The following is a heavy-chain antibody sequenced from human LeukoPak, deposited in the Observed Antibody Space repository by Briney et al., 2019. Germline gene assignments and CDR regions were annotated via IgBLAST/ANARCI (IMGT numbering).Heavy chain of an antibody. V-gene: IGHV4-59*12. CDR3: ARTYYYGSGSYIDP. J-gene: IGHJ5*02. D-gene: IGHD3-10*01. CDR2: IYYSGNT. Sequence: PSETLSLTCTVSGGSISSYYWSWIRQPPGKGLEWIGYIYYSGNTNYNPSLKSRVTLSVDTSKNQFSLKLSSVTAADTAVYYCARTYYYGSGSYIDPWGQGTLVTVSS. CDR1: GGSISSYY.